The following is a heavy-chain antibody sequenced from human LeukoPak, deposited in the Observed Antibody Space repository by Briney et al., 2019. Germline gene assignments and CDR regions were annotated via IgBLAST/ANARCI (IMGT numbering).Heavy chain of an antibody. D-gene: IGHD5-24*01. J-gene: IGHJ5*02. CDR3: ARDEYRSRWLHP. CDR1: GFTFSSYW. CDR2: IKGDGSEK. Sequence: GGSLRLSCAASGFTFSSYWMSWVRLAPGKGREWGANIKGDGSEKWYADSVKGRFTISRDNAQNSVHLQMNSLRAEDTAVYHCARDEYRSRWLHPWGQGTLVTVPS. V-gene: IGHV3-7*01.